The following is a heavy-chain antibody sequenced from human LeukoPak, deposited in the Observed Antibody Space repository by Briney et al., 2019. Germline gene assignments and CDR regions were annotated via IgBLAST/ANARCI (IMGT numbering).Heavy chain of an antibody. CDR1: GFTFSDYY. D-gene: IGHD6-19*01. CDR3: ARGGYISGWYSSPDY. V-gene: IGHV3-11*01. CDR2: ISSSGSSI. Sequence: GGSLRLSRAASGFTFSDYYMSWIRQAPGKGLEWVSYISSSGSSIYYADSVKGRFTISRDNAKNSLSLQMNSLRAEDTAVYYCARGGYISGWYSSPDYWGQGALVTVSS. J-gene: IGHJ4*02.